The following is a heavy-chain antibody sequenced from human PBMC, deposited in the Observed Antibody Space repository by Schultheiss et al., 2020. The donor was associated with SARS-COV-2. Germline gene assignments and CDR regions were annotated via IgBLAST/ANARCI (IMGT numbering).Heavy chain of an antibody. Sequence: GGSLRLSCAASGFTFSSYAMSWVRQVPGKGLEWVSAISGSGGSTYYADSVKGRFTISRDNSKNTLYLQMNSLRAEDTAVYYCAKDITMIVVVDWGQGTLVTVSS. J-gene: IGHJ1*01. D-gene: IGHD3-22*01. CDR1: GFTFSSYA. CDR2: ISGSGGST. CDR3: AKDITMIVVVD. V-gene: IGHV3-23*01.